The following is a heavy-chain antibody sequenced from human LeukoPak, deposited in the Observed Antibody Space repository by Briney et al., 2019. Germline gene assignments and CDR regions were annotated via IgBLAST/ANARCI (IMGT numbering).Heavy chain of an antibody. J-gene: IGHJ4*02. CDR3: ARDNPYGSGTDY. CDR2: IYFSGRT. Sequence: SETLSLTCNVSGDSISSSSYFWGWIRQPPGKGLEWIGSIYFSGRTYYNMSLKSRVIISIDTSRNQFSLKVNSVTAADTAVYYCARDNPYGSGTDYWGQGSLVTVSS. V-gene: IGHV4-39*07. CDR1: GDSISSSSYF. D-gene: IGHD3-10*01.